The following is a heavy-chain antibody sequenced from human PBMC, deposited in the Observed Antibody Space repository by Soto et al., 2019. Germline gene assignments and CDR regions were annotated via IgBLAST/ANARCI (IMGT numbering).Heavy chain of an antibody. CDR1: GFTSNDYA. CDR2: ISYNSDRI. CDR3: VKDEVPWGVDY. V-gene: IGHV3-9*02. D-gene: IGHD3-16*01. J-gene: IGHJ4*02. Sequence: EVKLVESGGGLVQPGRSLRLSCAASGFTSNDYAMHWVRQAPGKGLEWVSGISYNSDRIDYADSVKGRFATSRDNAKNSLYPQMNSLRLGNTAVYYCVKDEVPWGVDYWGPGTLVTVS.